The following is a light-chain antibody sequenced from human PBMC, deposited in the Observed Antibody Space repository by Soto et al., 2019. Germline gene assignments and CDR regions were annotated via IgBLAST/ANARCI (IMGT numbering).Light chain of an antibody. V-gene: IGKV1-6*01. J-gene: IGKJ1*01. CDR1: QAITSD. Sequence: AIHMTQSPSSLSASVGDRVTITCRATQAITSDLAWYQQKPGKAPQLLIYASSTLQSVVPSRFSGSGSGTDFTLTISSLQPEDFATYYCLQNYDFPWTFGQGTKVEIK. CDR3: LQNYDFPWT. CDR2: ASS.